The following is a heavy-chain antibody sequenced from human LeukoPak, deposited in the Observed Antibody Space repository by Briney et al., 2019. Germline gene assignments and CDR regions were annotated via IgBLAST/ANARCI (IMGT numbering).Heavy chain of an antibody. D-gene: IGHD3-10*01. CDR1: GGFIGLYH. V-gene: IGHV4-59*01. J-gene: IGHJ5*02. CDR3: ARDRAAGSDWLDP. Sequence: PSQTLSLTCTVSGGFIGLYHWTWIRQPPGKGLEWIGYVYYNGSTKYNLSLKSRVTISIDTSKNQFSLKLSSLTAADSAVYYCARDRAAGSDWLDPWGQGTLVTVSS. CDR2: VYYNGST.